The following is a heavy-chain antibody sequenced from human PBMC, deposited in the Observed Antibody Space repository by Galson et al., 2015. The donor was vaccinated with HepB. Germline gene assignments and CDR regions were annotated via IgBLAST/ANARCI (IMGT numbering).Heavy chain of an antibody. Sequence: SLRLSCAASGFTFSDYYMSWIRQAPGKGPEWVSYISSSSSYTNYADSVKGRFTISRDNAKNSLYLQMNSLRAEDTAVYYCARDPGTTPRCYLDLWGPGTLVTVSS. CDR3: ARDPGTTPRCYLDL. CDR2: ISSSSSYT. CDR1: GFTFSDYY. J-gene: IGHJ2*01. D-gene: IGHD1-26*01. V-gene: IGHV3-11*06.